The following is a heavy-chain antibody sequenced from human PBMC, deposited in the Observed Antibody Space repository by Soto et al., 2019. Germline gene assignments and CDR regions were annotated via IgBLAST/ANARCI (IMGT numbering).Heavy chain of an antibody. J-gene: IGHJ5*02. CDR3: ARGGVPMYYDFWSGAPTGFDP. CDR2: IYSGGST. V-gene: IGHV3-66*01. D-gene: IGHD3-3*01. CDR1: GFTVSSNY. Sequence: GGSLRLSCAASGFTVSSNYMSWVRQAPGKGLEWVSTIYSGGSTYYADSVKGRFTISRDNSKNTLYLQMNSLRAEDTAVYYCARGGVPMYYDFWSGAPTGFDPWGQGTLVTVSS.